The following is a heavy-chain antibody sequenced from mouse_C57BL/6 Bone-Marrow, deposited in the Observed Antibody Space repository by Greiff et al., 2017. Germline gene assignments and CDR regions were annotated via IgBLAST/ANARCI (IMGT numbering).Heavy chain of an antibody. CDR2: IYPGSGST. CDR3: ARPYYSNYWYFDV. CDR1: GYTFTSYW. V-gene: IGHV1-55*01. D-gene: IGHD2-5*01. J-gene: IGHJ1*03. Sequence: QVHVKQPGAELVKPGASVKMSCKASGYTFTSYWITWVKQRPGQGLEWIGDIYPGSGSTNYNEKFKSKATLTVDTSSSTAYMQRSSLTSEDSAVYYCARPYYSNYWYFDVWGTGTTVTVSS.